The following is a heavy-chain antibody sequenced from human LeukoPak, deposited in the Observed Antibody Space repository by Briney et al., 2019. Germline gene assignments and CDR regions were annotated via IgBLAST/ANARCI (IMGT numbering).Heavy chain of an antibody. J-gene: IGHJ4*02. Sequence: TGGSLRLSCAASGFTFSSYWMSWVRLAPGKGLEWVANIKQDGSEKYYVDSVKGRFTISRDNAKNSLYLQMNSLRAEDTAVYYCAARGSYYYFDYWGQGTLVTVSS. D-gene: IGHD1-26*01. CDR3: AARGSYYYFDY. CDR2: IKQDGSEK. CDR1: GFTFSSYW. V-gene: IGHV3-7*01.